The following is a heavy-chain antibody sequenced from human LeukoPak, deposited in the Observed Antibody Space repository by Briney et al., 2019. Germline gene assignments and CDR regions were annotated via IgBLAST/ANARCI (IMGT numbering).Heavy chain of an antibody. J-gene: IGHJ4*02. CDR2: ISYDGSNK. D-gene: IGHD3-22*01. CDR3: AKGYYYDSSGYPPHDY. CDR1: GFSFSSYG. V-gene: IGHV3-30*18. Sequence: GRSLRLSCAASGFSFSSYGMHWVRQAPGKGLEWVAVISYDGSNKYYADSVKGRFTISRDNSKNTLYLQMNSLRAEDTAVYYCAKGYYYDSSGYPPHDYWGQGTLVTVSS.